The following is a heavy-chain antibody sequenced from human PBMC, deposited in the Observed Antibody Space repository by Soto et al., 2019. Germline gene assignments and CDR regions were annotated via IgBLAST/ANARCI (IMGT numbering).Heavy chain of an antibody. CDR2: ISYDGSNK. CDR1: GFSFSSYG. D-gene: IGHD6-19*01. V-gene: IGHV3-30*03. J-gene: IGHJ4*02. CDR3: VAGQYFFDY. Sequence: QVQPVESGGGVVQPGRSLRLSCAASGFSFSSYGMQWVRQAPGKGLEWVAVISYDGSNKYYADSVKDRFTISRDNSKKTLYLQMKSLRADDTAGYYCVAGQYFFDYCGQGTLVTVSS.